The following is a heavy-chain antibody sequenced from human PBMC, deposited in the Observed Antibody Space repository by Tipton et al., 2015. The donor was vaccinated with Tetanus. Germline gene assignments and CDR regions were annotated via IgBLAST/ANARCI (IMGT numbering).Heavy chain of an antibody. CDR2: LYSDGRT. CDR3: AKAAVFRSDTPRLYYFDY. Sequence: GSLRLSCAVSDSIASHSYVTWVRQAPGKGLEWVSVLYSDGRTDYADSVRGRFTIIRDNSENTLSLQMNSLRAEDTAVYYCAKAAVFRSDTPRLYYFDYWGQGTLVTVSS. CDR1: DSIASHSY. J-gene: IGHJ4*02. V-gene: IGHV3-66*02. D-gene: IGHD4/OR15-4a*01.